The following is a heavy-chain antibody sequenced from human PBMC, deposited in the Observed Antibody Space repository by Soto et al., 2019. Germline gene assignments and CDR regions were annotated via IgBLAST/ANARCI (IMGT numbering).Heavy chain of an antibody. V-gene: IGHV1-69*02. Sequence: SVKVSCKASGGTFSSYTISWVRQAPGQGLEWMGRIIPILGIANYAQKFQGRVTITADKSTSTAYMELSSLRSEDTAVYYCASQLTGGSYPLYQYYYYYGMDVWG. CDR3: ASQLTGGSYPLYQYYYYYGMDV. J-gene: IGHJ6*02. CDR2: IIPILGIA. CDR1: GGTFSSYT. D-gene: IGHD1-26*01.